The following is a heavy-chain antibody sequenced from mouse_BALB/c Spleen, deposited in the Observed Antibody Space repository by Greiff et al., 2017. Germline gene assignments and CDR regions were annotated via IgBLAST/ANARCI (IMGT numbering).Heavy chain of an antibody. CDR2: IWTGGGT. CDR1: GFSLTSYD. V-gene: IGHV2-9-2*01. Sequence: VQVVESGPGLVAPSQSLSITCTVSGFSLTSYDISWIRQPPGKGLEWLGVIWTGGGTNYNSAFMSRLSISKDNSKSQVFLKMNSLQTDDTAIYYCVRGVAWFAYWGQGTLVTVSA. CDR3: VRGVAWFAY. J-gene: IGHJ3*01.